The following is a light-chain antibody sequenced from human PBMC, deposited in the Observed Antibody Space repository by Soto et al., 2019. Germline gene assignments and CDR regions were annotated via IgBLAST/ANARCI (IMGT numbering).Light chain of an antibody. V-gene: IGKV3-15*01. J-gene: IGKJ5*01. CDR1: QSVDNN. CDR2: GSF. CDR3: QQYNDRPPIT. Sequence: EIVMTQSPVTLSASPGESATLSCRASQSVDNNVAWYQQKPGQAPRLLIVGSFARATGIPARFSGSGSGSEFTLTISGLQPEDFAVYYCQQYNDRPPITFGQGTRLEIK.